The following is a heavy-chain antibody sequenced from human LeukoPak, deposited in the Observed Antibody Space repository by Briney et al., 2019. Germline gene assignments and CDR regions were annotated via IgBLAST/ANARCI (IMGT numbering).Heavy chain of an antibody. Sequence: PSETLSLTCTVSGGSISSYYWSWIRQPAGKGLEWIGRIYTSGSTNYNPSLKSRVTMSVDTSKNQFSLKLSSVTAADTAVYYCARHRYCSGGSCYVDYWGHGTLVTVSS. CDR3: ARHRYCSGGSCYVDY. V-gene: IGHV4-4*07. D-gene: IGHD2-15*01. J-gene: IGHJ4*01. CDR2: IYTSGST. CDR1: GGSISSYY.